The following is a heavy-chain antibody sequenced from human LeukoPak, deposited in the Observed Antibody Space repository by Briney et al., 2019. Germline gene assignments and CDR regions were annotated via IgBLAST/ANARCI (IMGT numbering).Heavy chain of an antibody. CDR2: ISSANSYI. D-gene: IGHD6-19*01. CDR3: GRGPTLTGVAGSWPLDY. CDR1: GFTFSSYS. V-gene: IGHV3-21*01. Sequence: PGGSLRLSCAASGFTFSSYSMKWVRQAPGKGLEWVSSISSANSYIYYGDSVKGRFTISRDNAKNSLYLQMSSLRAEDTAVYYCGRGPTLTGVAGSWPLDYWGQGTLVTVSS. J-gene: IGHJ4*02.